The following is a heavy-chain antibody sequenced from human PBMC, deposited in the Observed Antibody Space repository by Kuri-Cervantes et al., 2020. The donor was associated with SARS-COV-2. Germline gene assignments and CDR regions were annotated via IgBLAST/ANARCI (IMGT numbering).Heavy chain of an antibody. CDR2: ISGSGGST. V-gene: IGHV3-23*01. CDR1: GFTVSTYT. J-gene: IGHJ4*02. D-gene: IGHD6-19*01. Sequence: GESLKISCAASGFTVSTYTMNWVRQAPGKGLEWVSAISGSGGSTYYADSVKGRFTISRDNSKNTLYLQMNSLRAEDTAVYYCAKDLGGSGWHPVDYWGQGTLVTVSS. CDR3: AKDLGGSGWHPVDY.